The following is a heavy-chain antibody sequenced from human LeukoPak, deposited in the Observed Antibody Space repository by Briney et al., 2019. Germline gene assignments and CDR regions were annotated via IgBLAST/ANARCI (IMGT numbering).Heavy chain of an antibody. CDR2: ISRSGRTV. CDR1: GFSFSNYD. J-gene: IGHJ5*02. D-gene: IGHD2-15*01. V-gene: IGHV3-48*03. Sequence: GGSLRLSCKASGFSFSNYDMNWVRQAPGKGLEWISYISRSGRTVTYADSVGGRSSLSRDNARNALSLQLDSLRVEDTAVYYCARDLLDTATAWGQGTLVVVFS. CDR3: ARDLLDTATA.